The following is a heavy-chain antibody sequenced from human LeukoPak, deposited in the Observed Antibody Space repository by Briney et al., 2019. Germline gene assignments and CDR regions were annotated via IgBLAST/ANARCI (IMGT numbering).Heavy chain of an antibody. CDR1: GASVSSGSYY. D-gene: IGHD4-17*01. J-gene: IGHJ4*02. CDR2: IYYSGTT. Sequence: SETLSLTCPVSGASVSSGSYYWSWIRQPPGEGLEWIWYIYYSGTTNYNPSLKSRVTISVDTSKNQFSLKLSSATAADTAVYYCARGGDYYFDYWGQGTLVTVSS. V-gene: IGHV4-61*01. CDR3: ARGGDYYFDY.